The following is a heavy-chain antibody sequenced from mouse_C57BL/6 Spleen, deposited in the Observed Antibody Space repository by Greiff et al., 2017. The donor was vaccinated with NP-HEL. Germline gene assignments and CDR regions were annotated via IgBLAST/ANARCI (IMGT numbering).Heavy chain of an antibody. V-gene: IGHV5-4*01. CDR3: ARDLIYESYFDY. Sequence: DVKLVESGGGLVKPGGSLKLSCAASGFTFSSYAMSWVRQTPEKRLEWVATISDGGSYTYYPDNVKGRFTISRDNAKNNLYLQMSHLKSEDTAMYYCARDLIYESYFDYWGQGTTLTVSS. J-gene: IGHJ2*01. D-gene: IGHD2-3*01. CDR2: ISDGGSYT. CDR1: GFTFSSYA.